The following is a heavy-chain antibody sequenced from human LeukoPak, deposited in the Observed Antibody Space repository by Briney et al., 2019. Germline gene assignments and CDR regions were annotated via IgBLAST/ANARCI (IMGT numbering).Heavy chain of an antibody. CDR1: GFTFGDYA. CDR2: IRSKIYGGTP. V-gene: IGHV3-49*04. CDR3: TRDQTPYY. J-gene: IGHJ4*02. Sequence: GGSLRLSCTASGFTFGDYAMTWVRQAPGKVLEWVGFIRSKIYGGTPEYAASVKGRFTISRDDSKGIAYLQMNSLKTEDTAVYYCTRDQTPYYWGQGTLVTVSS.